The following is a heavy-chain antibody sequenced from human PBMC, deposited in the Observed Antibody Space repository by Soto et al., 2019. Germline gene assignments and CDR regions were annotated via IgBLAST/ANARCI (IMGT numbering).Heavy chain of an antibody. CDR3: ARVVGPGYSYGYGEY. CDR2: ISSSGSTI. Sequence: PGGSLRLSCAVSGFTFSDHYMSWIRQAPGKGLEWVSYISSSGSTIYYADSVKGRFTISRDDAKNSLFLQMNSLRAEDTAVYYCARVVGPGYSYGYGEYWGQGAQVTVSS. V-gene: IGHV3-11*01. CDR1: GFTFSDHY. D-gene: IGHD5-18*01. J-gene: IGHJ4*02.